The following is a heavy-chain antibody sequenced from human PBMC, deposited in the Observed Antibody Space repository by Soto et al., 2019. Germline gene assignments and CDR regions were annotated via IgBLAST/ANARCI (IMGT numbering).Heavy chain of an antibody. D-gene: IGHD3-3*01. CDR1: GGTISGYY. Sequence: SETLSLTCTVTGGTISGYYWTWIRQSAGGGLEWIGRIYSSGSTNYNPSLRSRVTISLDTSMNHFSLRLSSVTAADTAVYYCARGQRFSDWFDPWGQGTLVPVSS. CDR2: IYSSGST. J-gene: IGHJ5*02. CDR3: ARGQRFSDWFDP. V-gene: IGHV4-4*07.